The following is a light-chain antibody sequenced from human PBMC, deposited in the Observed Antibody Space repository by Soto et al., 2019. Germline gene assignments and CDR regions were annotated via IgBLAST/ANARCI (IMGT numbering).Light chain of an antibody. CDR1: QSVSSSY. CDR2: GAS. Sequence: EIVLTQSPGTLSLSPGERATLSCRASQSVSSSYLAWYQQKPGQATRLLIYGASSRATGIPDRFSGSGSGTDFTLTISRLETEDFAVYYCQQYGSSPVTFGQGTKLEIK. J-gene: IGKJ2*01. CDR3: QQYGSSPVT. V-gene: IGKV3-20*01.